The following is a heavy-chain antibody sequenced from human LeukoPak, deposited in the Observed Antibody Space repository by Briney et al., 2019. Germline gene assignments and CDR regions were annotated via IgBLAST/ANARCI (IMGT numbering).Heavy chain of an antibody. CDR3: ARGVPAIVVVTARNWFDP. CDR2: INHSGST. J-gene: IGHJ5*02. D-gene: IGHD2-21*02. V-gene: IGHV4-34*01. CDR1: GGSFSGYY. Sequence: SETLSLTCAVYGGSFSGYYWSWIRQPPGKGLEWIGEINHSGSTNYNPSLKGRVTISVDTSKNQFSLKLSSVTAADTAVYYCARGVPAIVVVTARNWFDPWGQGTLVTVSS.